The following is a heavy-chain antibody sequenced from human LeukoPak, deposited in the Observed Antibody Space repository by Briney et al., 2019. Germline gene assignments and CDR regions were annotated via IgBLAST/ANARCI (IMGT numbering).Heavy chain of an antibody. D-gene: IGHD3-22*01. Sequence: SETLSLTCAVYGGSFSGYYWTWIRQPPGKGLEWIGEINHSGSTNYNPSLKSRVTISVDTSKNHFSLKLSPVTAADTAVYYCARGRMDSNYYYYYYMDVWAKGTTVTVSS. CDR1: GGSFSGYY. CDR2: INHSGST. V-gene: IGHV4-34*01. J-gene: IGHJ6*03. CDR3: ARGRMDSNYYYYYYMDV.